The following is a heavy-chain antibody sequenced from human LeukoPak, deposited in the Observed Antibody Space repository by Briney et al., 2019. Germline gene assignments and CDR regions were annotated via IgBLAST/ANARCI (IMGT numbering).Heavy chain of an antibody. D-gene: IGHD3-16*01. V-gene: IGHV3-66*02. J-gene: IGHJ4*02. Sequence: GGSLRLSCAASGFTVSNNYMSWVRQAPGKGLEWVSVIYSGDNTYYVESVKGRFTISRDHSKNTLFLQMNRQRAEDTAVYYCAGRRVLDASFDYWGRGTLVTVSS. CDR2: IYSGDNT. CDR1: GFTVSNNY. CDR3: AGRRVLDASFDY.